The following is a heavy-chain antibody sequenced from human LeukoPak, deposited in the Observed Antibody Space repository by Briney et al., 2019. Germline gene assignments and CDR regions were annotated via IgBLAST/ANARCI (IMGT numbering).Heavy chain of an antibody. V-gene: IGHV3-53*01. CDR3: AKGGDSNSYSRVDH. D-gene: IGHD2-21*01. CDR2: IYSDGST. CDR1: GFTVSSNY. Sequence: GGSLRLSCAASGFTVSSNYMSWVRQAQGKGLEWVSVIYSDGSTYYADSVKGRFTISRDSSKNTLHLQVNSLRAEDTAVYYCAKGGDSNSYSRVDHWGQGTLVTVSS. J-gene: IGHJ4*02.